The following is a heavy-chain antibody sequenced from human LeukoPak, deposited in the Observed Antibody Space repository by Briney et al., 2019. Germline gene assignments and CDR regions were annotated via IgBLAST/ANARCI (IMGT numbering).Heavy chain of an antibody. CDR2: ISGSGGTT. CDR1: GFTFSSYA. D-gene: IGHD3-9*01. CDR3: AKETTSNYGPFDM. J-gene: IGHJ3*02. Sequence: GGSLRLSCAASGFTFSSYAMSWVRQAPGKGLEWGSGISGSGGTTHYADSVKGRFTVSRDNSRNTLFLQLNSLRAEDTAMYYCAKETTSNYGPFDMWGQGTMVTVSS. V-gene: IGHV3-23*01.